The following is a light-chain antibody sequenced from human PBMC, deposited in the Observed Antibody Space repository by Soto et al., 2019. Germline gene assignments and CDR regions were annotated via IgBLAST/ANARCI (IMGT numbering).Light chain of an antibody. V-gene: IGLV1-51*01. Sequence: QSVLTQPPSVSAAPGQKVTISCSGSSSNIVNNYVSWYQQLPGTAPKLLIYDNNKRPSGIPDRFSGSKSGTSATLGITGLQTGDEADYYCGTWDSSLSAYVFGTGTKLTV. J-gene: IGLJ1*01. CDR2: DNN. CDR3: GTWDSSLSAYV. CDR1: SSNIVNNY.